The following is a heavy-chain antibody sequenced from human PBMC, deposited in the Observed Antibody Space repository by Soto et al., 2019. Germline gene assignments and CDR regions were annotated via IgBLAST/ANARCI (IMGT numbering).Heavy chain of an antibody. CDR3: AREALAGCLDT. V-gene: IGHV4-4*02. CDR2: IYYDGASI. Sequence: QVQLQESGPGLVKPSETLSVTCSISGGSIMSSNWWDWVRQSPGRGLEWIGEIYYDGASINLNPSLERSVTLSVDKSNNQLSLTLTSVTAADTAVYYCAREALAGCLDTWGQGAWVTVSS. D-gene: IGHD3-9*01. CDR1: GGSIMSSNW. J-gene: IGHJ4*02.